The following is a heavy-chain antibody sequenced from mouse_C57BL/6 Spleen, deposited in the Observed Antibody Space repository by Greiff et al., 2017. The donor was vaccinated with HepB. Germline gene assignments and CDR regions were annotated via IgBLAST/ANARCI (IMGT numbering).Heavy chain of an antibody. V-gene: IGHV3-1*01. CDR2: ISYSGST. D-gene: IGHD4-1*01. CDR3: ARDGTGPWFAY. CDR1: GYSITSGYD. Sequence: DVMLVESGPGMVKPSQSLSLTCTVTGYSITSGYDWHWIRHFPGNKLEWMGYISYSGSTNYNPSLKSRISITHDTSKNHFFLKLNSVTTEDTATYYCARDGTGPWFAYWGQGTLVTVSA. J-gene: IGHJ3*01.